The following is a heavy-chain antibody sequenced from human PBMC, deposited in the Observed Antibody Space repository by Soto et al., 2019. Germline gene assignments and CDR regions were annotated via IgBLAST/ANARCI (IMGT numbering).Heavy chain of an antibody. D-gene: IGHD4-17*01. J-gene: IGHJ4*02. V-gene: IGHV4-39*01. CDR1: GGSISSSSYY. CDR2: IYYSGST. Sequence: QLQLQESGPGLVKPSETLSLTCTVSGGSISSSSYYWGWIRQPPGKGLEWIGSIYYSGSTYYNPSLKSRVTISVDTSKNQFSLKLSSVTAADTAVYYCARQKTTVTNLDYWGQGTLVTVSS. CDR3: ARQKTTVTNLDY.